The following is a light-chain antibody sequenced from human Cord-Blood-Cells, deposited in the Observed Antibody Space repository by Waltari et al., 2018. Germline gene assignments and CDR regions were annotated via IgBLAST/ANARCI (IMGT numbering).Light chain of an antibody. Sequence: ALHMPQSPSPLSPSLGDRVTITCRASQGIRNDLGWYQQRPGKAPKLLIYAASSLQSGVPSRFSGSGSGTDFTLTISSLQPEDFATYYCLQDYNYPPTFGGGTKVEIK. CDR1: QGIRND. CDR2: AAS. CDR3: LQDYNYPPT. V-gene: IGKV1-6*01. J-gene: IGKJ4*02.